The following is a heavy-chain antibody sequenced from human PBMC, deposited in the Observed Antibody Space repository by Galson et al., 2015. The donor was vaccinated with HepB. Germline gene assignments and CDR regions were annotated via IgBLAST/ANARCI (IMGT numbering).Heavy chain of an antibody. V-gene: IGHV3-7*03. CDR3: ARSVGGAGAY. D-gene: IGHD6-19*01. CDR2: IKEDGSVK. Sequence: SLRLSCAASGFTFSSYWMHWVRQAPGKGLEWVANIKEDGSVKMYVDSVKGRFTISRDNAENSLYLQMNSLRAEDTAVYYCARSVGGAGAYWGQGTLVTASS. CDR1: GFTFSSYW. J-gene: IGHJ4*02.